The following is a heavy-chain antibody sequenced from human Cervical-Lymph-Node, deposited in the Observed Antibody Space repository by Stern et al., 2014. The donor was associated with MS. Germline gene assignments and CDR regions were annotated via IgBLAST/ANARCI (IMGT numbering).Heavy chain of an antibody. CDR3: ARLEACYSSSCDHGFDI. V-gene: IGHV7-4-1*02. CDR1: GYTFTSYG. D-gene: IGHD6-13*01. J-gene: IGHJ3*02. Sequence: QVQLVQSGSELKKPGASVKVSCMASGYTFTSYGMSWVRQAPGQGLEWMGWIQPDTENHPFAQVFTDRFVFSMDTSVSTAYLHISSVMAEDTAVYYCARLEACYSSSCDHGFDIWGQGTMVTVSS. CDR2: IQPDTENH.